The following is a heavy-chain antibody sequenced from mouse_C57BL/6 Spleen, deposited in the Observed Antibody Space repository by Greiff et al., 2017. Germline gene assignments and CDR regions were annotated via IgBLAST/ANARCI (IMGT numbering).Heavy chain of an antibody. CDR2: ISYDGSN. V-gene: IGHV3-6*01. CDR1: GYSITSGYY. CDR3: AREERYALWGFAY. Sequence: EVKLQESGPGLVKPSQSLSLTCSVTGYSITSGYYWNWIRQFPGNKLEWMGYISYDGSNNYNPSLKNRISTTRDTSKKQFFLKLNSVTTEDTATYYCAREERYALWGFAYWGQGTLVTVSA. D-gene: IGHD1-1*02. J-gene: IGHJ3*01.